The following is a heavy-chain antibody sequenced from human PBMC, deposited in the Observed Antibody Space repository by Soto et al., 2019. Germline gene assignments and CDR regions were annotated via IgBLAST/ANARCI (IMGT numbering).Heavy chain of an antibody. D-gene: IGHD3-22*01. CDR1: GGSISSGDYY. J-gene: IGHJ6*02. V-gene: IGHV4-30-4*01. CDR3: ARANKDYYDSSGYQMRGVDYGMDV. Sequence: QVQLQESGPGLVKPSQTLSLTCTVSGGSISSGDYYWSWIRQPPGKGLEWIGYIYYSGSTYYNPSLKSRVTISVDTSKNQFSLKLSSVTAADTAVYYCARANKDYYDSSGYQMRGVDYGMDVWGQGTTVTVSS. CDR2: IYYSGST.